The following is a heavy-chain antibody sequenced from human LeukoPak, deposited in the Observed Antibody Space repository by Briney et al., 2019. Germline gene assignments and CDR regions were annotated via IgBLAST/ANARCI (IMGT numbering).Heavy chain of an antibody. CDR3: ARTHITGTGYFDY. CDR1: GGSISSGAYY. CDR2: IYYSGSP. D-gene: IGHD1-20*01. Sequence: PQTLSLTCTVSGGSISSGAYYWSWVRQHPGKGLEWIAYIYYSGSPYYNLSLKSRVTISVDTSNNQFSLKLSSVTAADTAVYYCARTHITGTGYFDYWGQGTLVTVSS. V-gene: IGHV4-31*03. J-gene: IGHJ4*02.